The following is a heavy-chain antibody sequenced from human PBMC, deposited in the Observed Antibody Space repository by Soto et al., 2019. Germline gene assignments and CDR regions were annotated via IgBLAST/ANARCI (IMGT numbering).Heavy chain of an antibody. V-gene: IGHV4-30-4*01. D-gene: IGHD3-10*01. CDR2: IFYSGAA. J-gene: IGHJ4*02. CDR3: ARVGGQRGLDY. CDR1: GGSINSGDYY. Sequence: PSETLSLTCNVSGGSINSGDYYWSWIRQPPGKGLEYIGYIFYSGAAYYNPSLKSRSSISIDTTKNQFSLKLSSVTVADTAVYYCARVGGQRGLDYWGLGTLVTVSS.